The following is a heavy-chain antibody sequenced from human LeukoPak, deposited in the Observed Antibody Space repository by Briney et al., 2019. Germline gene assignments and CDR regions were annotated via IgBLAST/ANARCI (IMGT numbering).Heavy chain of an antibody. CDR1: GFTFSDYY. Sequence: GGSLRLSCAASGFTFSDYYMNWIRQAPGKGLEWVSYISSSGSTIYYADSVKGRFTISRDNAKNSLYLQMNSLRAEDTAVYYCATLRLYGSGSYSSSWWGQGTLVTVSS. D-gene: IGHD3-10*01. J-gene: IGHJ4*02. CDR2: ISSSGSTI. CDR3: ATLRLYGSGSYSSSW. V-gene: IGHV3-11*04.